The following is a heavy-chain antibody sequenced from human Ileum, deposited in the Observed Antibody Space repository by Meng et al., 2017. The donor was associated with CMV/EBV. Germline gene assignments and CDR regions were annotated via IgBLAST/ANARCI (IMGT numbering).Heavy chain of an antibody. D-gene: IGHD5-18*01. CDR3: ARGSGYTYGYDY. CDR2: MYHSGST. CDR1: GGSISSGGYS. V-gene: IGHV4-30-2*01. J-gene: IGHJ4*02. Sequence: CAVSGGSISSGGYSWSWIRQPPGKGLEWIGYMYHSGSTYYNPSLKSRVTISVDRSKNQFSLKLSSVTAADTAVYYCARGSGYTYGYDYWGQGTLVTVSS.